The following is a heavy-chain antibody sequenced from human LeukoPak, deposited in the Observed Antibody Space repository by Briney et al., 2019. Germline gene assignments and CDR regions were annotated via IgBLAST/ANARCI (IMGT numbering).Heavy chain of an antibody. V-gene: IGHV1-18*01. D-gene: IGHD6-13*01. J-gene: IGHJ5*02. CDR3: AREGYSSSSNWFDP. Sequence: GASVKVSCKASGYTFTSYGISWVRQAPGQRLEWMGWISAYNGNTNYAQRLQGRVTMTTDTSTSTAYMELRSLRSDDTAVYYCAREGYSSSSNWFDPWGQGTLVTVSS. CDR2: ISAYNGNT. CDR1: GYTFTSYG.